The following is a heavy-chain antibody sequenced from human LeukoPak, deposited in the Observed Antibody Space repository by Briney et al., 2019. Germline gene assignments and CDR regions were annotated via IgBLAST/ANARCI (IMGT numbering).Heavy chain of an antibody. D-gene: IGHD2-2*01. CDR3: ARGSCSTTSCSQDF. CDR2: ISGSGGTI. V-gene: IGHV3-48*01. Sequence: PGGSLRLSCAGSGFSFSSYSMNWVRQAPGKGLEWLSYISGSGGTIYYADSVKGRFTISRDNTKNSLYLQMTSLRAEDTALYYCARGSCSTTSCSQDFWGQGTLVTVSS. J-gene: IGHJ4*02. CDR1: GFSFSSYS.